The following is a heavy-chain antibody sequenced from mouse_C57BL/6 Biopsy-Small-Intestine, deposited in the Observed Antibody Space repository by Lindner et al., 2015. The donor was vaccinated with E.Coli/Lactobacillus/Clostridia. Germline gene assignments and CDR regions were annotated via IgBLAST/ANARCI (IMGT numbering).Heavy chain of an antibody. Sequence: VQLQESGAELAKPGASVKLSCKASGYTFTSYWMHWVKQRPGQGLEWIGYINPSSGYTKYNQKFKDKATLTADKSPPTAYMQLSSLTSEDSAVYYCARYLGTRWYFDVWGTGTSVTVSS. D-gene: IGHD4-1*01. V-gene: IGHV1-7*01. CDR2: INPSSGYT. J-gene: IGHJ1*03. CDR1: GYTFTSYW. CDR3: ARYLGTRWYFDV.